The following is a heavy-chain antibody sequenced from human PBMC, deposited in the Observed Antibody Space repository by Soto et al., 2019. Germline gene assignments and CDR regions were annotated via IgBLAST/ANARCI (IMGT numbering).Heavy chain of an antibody. CDR2: ISYDGSNK. CDR1: GFTFSSYA. V-gene: IGHV3-30-3*01. J-gene: IGHJ5*02. CDR3: ARDQGVVAATSGWFDP. Sequence: QVQLVESGGGVVQPGRSLRLSCAASGFTFSSYAMHWVRQAPGKGLEWVAVISYDGSNKYYADSVKGRFTISRDNSKNALYRQMYSLIAEDTAVYYCARDQGVVAATSGWFDPCGQGTLVTVSS. D-gene: IGHD2-15*01.